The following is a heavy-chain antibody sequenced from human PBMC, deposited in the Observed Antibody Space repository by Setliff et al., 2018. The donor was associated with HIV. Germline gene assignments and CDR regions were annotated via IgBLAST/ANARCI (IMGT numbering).Heavy chain of an antibody. Sequence: LSLTCSVYGTSFSDHYWSWVRQTPGKGLEWIGEMNQSGTTNYNPSLKSRVTMSIDTSERQFSLKLTSVTAADTAVYYCVRWYYCVSGACHRADYWGQGTMVTVSS. CDR1: GTSFSDHY. V-gene: IGHV4-34*01. D-gene: IGHD2-21*02. CDR2: MNQSGTT. J-gene: IGHJ4*02. CDR3: VRWYYCVSGACHRADY.